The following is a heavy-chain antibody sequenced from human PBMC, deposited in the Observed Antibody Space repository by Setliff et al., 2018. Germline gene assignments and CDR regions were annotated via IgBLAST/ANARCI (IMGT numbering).Heavy chain of an antibody. CDR3: ARDRRGGYGAINWFDP. CDR1: GDSIGGGGYY. CDR2: IYYSGST. V-gene: IGHV4-31*03. J-gene: IGHJ5*02. D-gene: IGHD3-16*01. Sequence: LSLTCSVSGDSIGGGGYYWSWIRQQPGKGLEWIASIYYSGSTYYNPSLKSRLRVSMDSSKNQFYLDLSSVTAADTAVYYCARDRRGGYGAINWFDPWGQGTLVTVSS.